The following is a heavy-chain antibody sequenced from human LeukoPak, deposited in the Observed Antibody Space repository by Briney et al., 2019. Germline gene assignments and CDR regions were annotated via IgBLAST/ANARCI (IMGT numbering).Heavy chain of an antibody. V-gene: IGHV4-59*01. CDR1: GGSISSYY. D-gene: IGHD1-14*01. CDR3: ARVPTIYYYYMDV. J-gene: IGHJ6*03. Sequence: PSETLSLTCTVSGGSISSYYWSWIRQPPGKGLEWIGYIYYSGSTNYNPSLKSRVTISVDTSKNQFSLKLSSVTAADTAVYYCARVPTIYYYYMDVWGKGTTVTVSS. CDR2: IYYSGST.